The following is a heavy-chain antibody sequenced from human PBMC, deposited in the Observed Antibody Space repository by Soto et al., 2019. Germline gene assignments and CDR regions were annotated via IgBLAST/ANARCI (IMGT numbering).Heavy chain of an antibody. V-gene: IGHV4-34*01. Sequence: SETLSLTCAVYGGSFSGYYWSWIRQPPGKGLEWIGEINYSGSTNYNPSLKSRVTISVDTSKNQFSLKLSSVTAADTAVYYCARRSFYGEMATSLFDPWGQGTLVTVSS. J-gene: IGHJ5*02. CDR2: INYSGST. D-gene: IGHD5-12*01. CDR3: ARRSFYGEMATSLFDP. CDR1: GGSFSGYY.